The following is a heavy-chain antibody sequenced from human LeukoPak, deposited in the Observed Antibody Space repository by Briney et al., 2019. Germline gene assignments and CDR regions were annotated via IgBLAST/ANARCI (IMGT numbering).Heavy chain of an antibody. J-gene: IGHJ6*03. Sequence: ASVKVSCKVSGYTLTELSMHWVRQAPGKGLEWMGWINPNSGGTNYAQKFQGRVTMTRDTSISTAYMELSRLRSDDTAVYYCARSDHYYYYYMDVWGKGTTVTVSS. CDR3: ARSDHYYYYYMDV. CDR2: INPNSGGT. V-gene: IGHV1-2*02. CDR1: GYTLTELS.